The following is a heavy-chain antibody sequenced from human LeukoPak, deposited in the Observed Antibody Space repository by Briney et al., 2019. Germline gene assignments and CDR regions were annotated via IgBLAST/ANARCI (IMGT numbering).Heavy chain of an antibody. D-gene: IGHD2-21*01. CDR1: GFTFSNSE. CDR3: MRGQLLRLEYFFAS. J-gene: IGHJ4*02. Sequence: GGSLRLSCVGSGFTFSNSEMNWVRQAPGKGLEWVSYISSSGSTTYYGDSVKGRFTISSDNAKNSLYLQMNSLRAEDTAVYYCMRGQLLRLEYFFASWGQGTLVTVSS. CDR2: ISSSGSTT. V-gene: IGHV3-48*03.